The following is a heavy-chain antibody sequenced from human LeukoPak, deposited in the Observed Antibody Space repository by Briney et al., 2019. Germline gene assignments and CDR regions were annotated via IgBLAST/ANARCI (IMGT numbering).Heavy chain of an antibody. D-gene: IGHD3-3*01. J-gene: IGHJ5*02. CDR3: ARWSGPNWFDP. CDR2: IDPSDSYS. V-gene: IGHV5-10-1*01. CDR1: GYSFISYW. Sequence: GESLKISCKGSGYSFISYWITWVRQMPGKGLEWMGRIDPSDSYSNYSPSFKGHVTISVDKSTSTAYLQWSSLKASDTAIYYCARWSGPNWFDPWGQGTLVTVSS.